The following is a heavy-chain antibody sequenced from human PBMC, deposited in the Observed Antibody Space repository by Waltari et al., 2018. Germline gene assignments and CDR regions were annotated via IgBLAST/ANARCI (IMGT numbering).Heavy chain of an antibody. J-gene: IGHJ4*02. CDR1: GGTFSSYA. CDR3: ARGGASIAAAATGGY. D-gene: IGHD6-13*01. Sequence: QVQLVQSGAEVKKPGSSVKVSCKASGGTFSSYAISWVRQAPGQGLEWMGGIIPSFGQANYAQKFQGRVTVTADESTGTAYMELSSLGSEDTAVYYCARGGASIAAAATGGYWGQGTLVTVSS. CDR2: IIPSFGQA. V-gene: IGHV1-69*01.